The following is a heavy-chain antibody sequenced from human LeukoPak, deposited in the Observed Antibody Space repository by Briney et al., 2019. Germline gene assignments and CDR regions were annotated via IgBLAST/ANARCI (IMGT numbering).Heavy chain of an antibody. D-gene: IGHD3-3*01. CDR2: ISSSSSYI. V-gene: IGHV3-21*01. J-gene: IGHJ3*02. CDR1: GFTFSSYS. Sequence: GGSLRLSCAASGFTFSSYSMNWVRQAPGKGLEWVSSISSSSSYIYYADSVKGRFTISRDNAKNSLYLQMNSLRTEDTAVYYCARDRYYDFWSVYYEDDAFDIWGQGTRVAVSS. CDR3: ARDRYYDFWSVYYEDDAFDI.